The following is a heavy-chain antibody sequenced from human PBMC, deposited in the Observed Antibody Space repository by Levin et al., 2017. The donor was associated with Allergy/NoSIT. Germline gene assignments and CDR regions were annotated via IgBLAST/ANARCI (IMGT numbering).Heavy chain of an antibody. CDR1: GFTFSSYA. CDR3: AKDLEASSLVVVQPPFDY. J-gene: IGHJ4*02. Sequence: GGSLRLSCAASGFTFSSYAMSWVRQAPGKGLEWVSAISGSGGSTYYADSVKGRFTISRDNSKNTLYLQMNSLRAEDTAVYYCAKDLEASSLVVVQPPFDYWGQGTLVTVSS. V-gene: IGHV3-23*01. CDR2: ISGSGGST. D-gene: IGHD2-15*01.